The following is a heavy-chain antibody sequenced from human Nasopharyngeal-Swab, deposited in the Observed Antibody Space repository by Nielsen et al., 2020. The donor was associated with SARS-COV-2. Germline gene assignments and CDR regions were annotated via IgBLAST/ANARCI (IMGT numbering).Heavy chain of an antibody. Sequence: SETLSLTCTVSGGSISSGGYYWGWIRQPPGRGLEWIGSIYYSGSTYYNPSLKSRVTISVDTSKNQFSLKLSSVTAADTAVYYCAREAPYCSGGSCYHYYMDVWGKGTTVTVSS. J-gene: IGHJ6*03. D-gene: IGHD2-15*01. CDR1: GGSISSGGYY. V-gene: IGHV4-39*07. CDR2: IYYSGST. CDR3: AREAPYCSGGSCYHYYMDV.